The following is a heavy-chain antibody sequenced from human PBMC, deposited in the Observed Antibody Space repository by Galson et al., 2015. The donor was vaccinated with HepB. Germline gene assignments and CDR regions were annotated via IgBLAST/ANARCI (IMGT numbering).Heavy chain of an antibody. CDR3: ARHPPPGVAAAGTDY. CDR2: IDWDDDK. CDR1: GFSLSTSGMC. Sequence: PALVKPTQTLTLTCTFSGFSLSTSGMCVSWIRQPPGKALEWLARIDWDDDKYYSTSLKTRLTISKDTSKNQVVLTMTNMDPVDTATYYCARHPPPGVAAAGTDYWGQGTLVTVSS. D-gene: IGHD6-13*01. J-gene: IGHJ4*02. V-gene: IGHV2-70*11.